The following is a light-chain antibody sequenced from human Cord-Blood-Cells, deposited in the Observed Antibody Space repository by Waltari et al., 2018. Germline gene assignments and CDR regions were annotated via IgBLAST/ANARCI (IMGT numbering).Light chain of an antibody. V-gene: IGKV3-20*01. J-gene: IGKJ1*01. CDR1: QGVSSRY. Sequence: ESVVTPSPGTLSLSPGERATLPGRASQGVSSRYLAWYQQKPGQAPTLLIYGAASRATGIPDRVSGSGSGTDFTFTISRLEPEDFAVYYCQQYGSSPTFGQGTKVEIK. CDR2: GAA. CDR3: QQYGSSPT.